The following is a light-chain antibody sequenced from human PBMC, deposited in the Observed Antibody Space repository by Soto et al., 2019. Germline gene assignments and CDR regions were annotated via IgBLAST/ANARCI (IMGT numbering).Light chain of an antibody. CDR3: ASYTSGDTLYV. CDR1: RSDVGAYNY. Sequence: QSALTQPASVSGSPGQSITISCTGTRSDVGAYNYVSWYQRHPGKAPKLLIYEVNSRPSGVSNRFSGSKSGNTASLTISGLQPEDEADYYCASYTSGDTLYVFGSGTKVTVL. V-gene: IGLV2-14*01. J-gene: IGLJ1*01. CDR2: EVN.